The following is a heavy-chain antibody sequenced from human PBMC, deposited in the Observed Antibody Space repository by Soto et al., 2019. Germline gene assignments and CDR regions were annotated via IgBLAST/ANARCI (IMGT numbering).Heavy chain of an antibody. V-gene: IGHV3-11*06. CDR2: ISSSSSYT. D-gene: IGHD2-21*02. CDR1: GFTFSDYY. J-gene: IGHJ6*02. CDR3: ARSSGGDSTLYGMDV. Sequence: SLRLSCAASGFTFSDYYMSWIRQAPGKGLEWVSYISSSSSYTNYADSVKGRFTISRDNAKNSLYLQMNSLRAEDTAVYYCARSSGGDSTLYGMDVWGQGTTVTVSS.